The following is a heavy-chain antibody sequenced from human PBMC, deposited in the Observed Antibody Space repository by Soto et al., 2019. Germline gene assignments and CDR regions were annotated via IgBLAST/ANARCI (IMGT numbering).Heavy chain of an antibody. CDR3: ARGVGSSPPRY. J-gene: IGHJ4*02. V-gene: IGHV4-59*01. D-gene: IGHD1-26*01. Sequence: SETLSLTCTISGGSISVYYWSWIRQPPGQALEWIGYIYDSGSPYYNPSLRSRVTIAADTSKNQISLRLTSATAADTAAYYCARGVGSSPPRYWGRGTLVTVSS. CDR1: GGSISVYY. CDR2: IYDSGSP.